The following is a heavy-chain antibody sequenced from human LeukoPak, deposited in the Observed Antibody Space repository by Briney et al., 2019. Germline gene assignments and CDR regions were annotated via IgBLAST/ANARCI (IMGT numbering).Heavy chain of an antibody. V-gene: IGHV4-39*07. CDR2: IYYSGST. CDR3: ARLIVVVAATGGDFDY. Sequence: SETLSLTCTVSGGSISSSSYYWGWIRQPPGKGLEWIGSIYYSGSTNYNPSLKSRVTISVDTSKNQFSLKLSSVTAADTAVYYCARLIVVVAATGGDFDYWGQGTLVTVSS. D-gene: IGHD2-15*01. CDR1: GGSISSSSYY. J-gene: IGHJ4*02.